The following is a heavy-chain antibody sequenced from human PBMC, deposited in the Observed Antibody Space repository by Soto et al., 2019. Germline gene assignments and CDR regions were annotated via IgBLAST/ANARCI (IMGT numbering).Heavy chain of an antibody. V-gene: IGHV4-59*08. J-gene: IGHJ4*02. CDR3: ARHWGEGRVDY. Sequence: TSETLSLTCTVSGGFISNYDWSWIRQPPGERLEWVGYIYNSETTNYNPSLESRVTVSVDTSKNQFSLKLRSVTAADTAVYYCARHWGEGRVDYWGQGTLVTVSS. CDR2: IYNSETT. CDR1: GGFISNYD. D-gene: IGHD3-10*01.